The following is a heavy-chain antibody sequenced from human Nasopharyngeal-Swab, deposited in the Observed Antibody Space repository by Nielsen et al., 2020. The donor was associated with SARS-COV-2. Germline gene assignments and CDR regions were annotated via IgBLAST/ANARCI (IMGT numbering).Heavy chain of an antibody. J-gene: IGHJ2*01. CDR2: IYYSGST. CDR1: GGSISSYY. Sequence: GSLRLSCTVSGGSISSYYWSWIRQPPGKGLEWIGYIYYSGSTNYNPSLKSRVTISVDTSKNQFSLKLGSVTAADTAVYYCARHGGFWSGYSNYWYFDLWGRGTLVTVSS. V-gene: IGHV4-59*08. CDR3: ARHGGFWSGYSNYWYFDL. D-gene: IGHD3-3*01.